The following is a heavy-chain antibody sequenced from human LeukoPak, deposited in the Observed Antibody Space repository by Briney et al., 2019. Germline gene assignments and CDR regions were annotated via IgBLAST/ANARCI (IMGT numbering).Heavy chain of an antibody. D-gene: IGHD1-26*01. CDR3: VKDLGRYRNNCFDY. Sequence: GGSLRLSCAVSGFYFSTYWMSWVRQAPGKGLEWVANINGDGGVKYCVDFLKGRFTVSRDNASSSLFLQMNTLRVEDTAVYYCVKDLGRYRNNCFDYWGQGTLVTVSS. CDR2: INGDGGVK. V-gene: IGHV3-7*05. J-gene: IGHJ4*02. CDR1: GFYFSTYW.